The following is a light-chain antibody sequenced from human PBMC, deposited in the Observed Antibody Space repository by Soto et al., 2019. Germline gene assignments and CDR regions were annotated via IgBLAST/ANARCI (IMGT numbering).Light chain of an antibody. CDR3: QQYGRSPPFT. Sequence: EIVLTQSTGTLSLSPGERATLSCRASQSVSSTYIAWYQQNPGQAPRLLIYGASNRATGITDRFSGSGSGTDFTLTISRLEPEDFAVYFCQQYGRSPPFTFGQGTKVEIK. J-gene: IGKJ2*01. CDR1: QSVSSTY. V-gene: IGKV3-20*01. CDR2: GAS.